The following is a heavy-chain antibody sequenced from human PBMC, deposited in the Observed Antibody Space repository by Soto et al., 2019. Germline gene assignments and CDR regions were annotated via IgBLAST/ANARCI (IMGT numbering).Heavy chain of an antibody. Sequence: EVQLVESGGGLVQPGGSLRLSCAASGFTFSSYSMNWVRQAPGRGLEWVSYISSGSSTIYYTDSVKGRFTISRDNAKHSLYLQMNSLRDEDTAVYYCARDRAVARYVYDYWGQGTLVTVSS. CDR2: ISSGSSTI. CDR1: GFTFSSYS. V-gene: IGHV3-48*02. D-gene: IGHD6-19*01. CDR3: ARDRAVARYVYDY. J-gene: IGHJ4*02.